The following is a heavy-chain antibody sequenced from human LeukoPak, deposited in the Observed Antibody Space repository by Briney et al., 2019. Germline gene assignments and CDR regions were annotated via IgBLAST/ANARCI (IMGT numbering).Heavy chain of an antibody. V-gene: IGHV3-30*02. CDR3: AKGRSSWTLFDY. J-gene: IGHJ4*02. CDR2: IRYDGSNK. CDR1: GFTFSSYG. Sequence: GGSLRLSCAASGFTFSSYGMHWVRQAPGKGLEWVAFIRYDGSNKYYADSVKGRFTISRDNSKNTLYLQMNSLRAEDTAVYYCAKGRSSWTLFDYWGQGTLVTVSS. D-gene: IGHD6-13*01.